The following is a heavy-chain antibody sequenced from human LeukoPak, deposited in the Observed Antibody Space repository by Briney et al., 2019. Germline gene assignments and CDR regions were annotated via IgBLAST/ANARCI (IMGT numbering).Heavy chain of an antibody. Sequence: GGSLRLSCAASGFTPSSYALNWVRQAPGKGLEWVATVSGSGDRMYHADSVKGRFTISRDNSKNTIYLQMNSLRAEDTALYYCAKAAAAPGFDFWGQGTLVTVSS. CDR1: GFTPSSYA. CDR3: AKAAAAPGFDF. J-gene: IGHJ4*02. D-gene: IGHD6-13*01. V-gene: IGHV3-23*01. CDR2: VSGSGDRM.